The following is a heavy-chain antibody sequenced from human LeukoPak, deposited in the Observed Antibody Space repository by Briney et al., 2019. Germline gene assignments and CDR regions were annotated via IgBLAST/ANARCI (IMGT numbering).Heavy chain of an antibody. CDR3: ARESDWNWVKFDY. D-gene: IGHD1-7*01. CDR1: GGSISNNY. V-gene: IGHV4-4*07. CDR2: IYTSGST. Sequence: SETLSLTCTVSGGSISNNYWSWIRQPAGKGLEWIGRIYTSGSTNYNPSLKSRVTMSVDTSKNQFSLKLSSVTAADTAVYYCARESDWNWVKFDYWGQGTLVTVSS. J-gene: IGHJ4*02.